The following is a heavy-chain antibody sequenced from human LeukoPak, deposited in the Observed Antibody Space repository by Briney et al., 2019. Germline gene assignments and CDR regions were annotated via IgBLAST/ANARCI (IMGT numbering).Heavy chain of an antibody. V-gene: IGHV4-34*01. CDR3: ARRWNYGRNYYIDV. Sequence: SETLSLTCAVYGGSFSNYYWSWIRQTPGKGMEWIGEINDSGRTNYNPSLMSRVTVSVDTSKNQFSLRLTSVTPTDTAVYYCARRWNYGRNYYIDVWGKGAAVSVSS. CDR1: GGSFSNYY. J-gene: IGHJ6*03. CDR2: INDSGRT. D-gene: IGHD1-7*01.